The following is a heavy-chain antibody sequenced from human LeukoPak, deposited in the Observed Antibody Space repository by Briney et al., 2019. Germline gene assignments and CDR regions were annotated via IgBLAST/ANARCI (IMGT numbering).Heavy chain of an antibody. D-gene: IGHD3-10*01. CDR1: GYTFTGYY. J-gene: IGHJ4*02. CDR2: ISAYNGNT. CDR3: ARDTYYYGSGSYGLDY. Sequence: ASVKVSCKASGYTFTGYYIHWVRQAPGQGLEWMGWISAYNGNTNYAQKLQGRVTMTTDTSTSTAYMELRSLRSDDTAVYYCARDTYYYGSGSYGLDYWGQGTLVTVSS. V-gene: IGHV1-18*04.